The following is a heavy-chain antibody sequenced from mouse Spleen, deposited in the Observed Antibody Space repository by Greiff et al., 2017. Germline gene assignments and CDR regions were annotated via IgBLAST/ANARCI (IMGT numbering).Heavy chain of an antibody. D-gene: IGHD4-1*01. J-gene: IGHJ3*01. CDR3: TKLDWDVFAY. CDR1: GYTFTDYE. V-gene: IGHV1-15*01. Sequence: QVQLKQSGAELVRPGASVTLSCKASGYTFTDYEMHWVKQTPVHGLEWIGAIDPETGGTAYNQKFKGKAILTADKSSSTAYMELRSLTSEDSAVYYCTKLDWDVFAYWGQGTLVTVSA. CDR2: IDPETGGT.